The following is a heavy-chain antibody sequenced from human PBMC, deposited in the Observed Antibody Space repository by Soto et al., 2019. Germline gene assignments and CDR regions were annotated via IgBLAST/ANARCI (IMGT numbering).Heavy chain of an antibody. CDR3: ARTRGYSGYGFDY. Sequence: QLQLQESGPGLVKPSETLSLTCTVSGGSISSSSYYWGWIRQPPGKVLEWIGSIYYSGSTYYNPSLKSRVTISVDTSKNQFSLKLSSVTAADTAVYYCARTRGYSGYGFDYWGQGTLVTVSS. CDR2: IYYSGST. V-gene: IGHV4-39*01. J-gene: IGHJ4*02. D-gene: IGHD5-12*01. CDR1: GGSISSSSYY.